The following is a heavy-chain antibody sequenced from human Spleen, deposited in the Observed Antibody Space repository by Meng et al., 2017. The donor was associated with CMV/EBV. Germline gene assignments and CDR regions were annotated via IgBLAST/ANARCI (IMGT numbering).Heavy chain of an antibody. CDR3: AREVDH. Sequence: GGSLRLSCAASGLSFSNYWRYWFSQAPGKGLDWVASISPDGGEIYLVDSMKGRFTISRDNARKSLYLQMNSLRAEDTAVYYCAREVDHWGRGTLVTVSS. CDR1: GLSFSNYW. CDR2: ISPDGGEI. V-gene: IGHV3-7*01. J-gene: IGHJ4*02.